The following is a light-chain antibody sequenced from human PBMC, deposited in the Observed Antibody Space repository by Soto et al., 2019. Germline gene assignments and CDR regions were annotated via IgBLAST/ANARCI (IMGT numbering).Light chain of an antibody. CDR1: SSDVGGYDY. J-gene: IGLJ1*01. CDR2: EVS. Sequence: QSALTQPPSASGSPGQSVTISCTGTSSDVGGYDYVSWYQQHPGKVPKVMIYEVSKRPSGVPDRFSGSKSGNTASLTVSGLQGEDEAEYYCSSYAGSNNFVFGTGTKLTVL. CDR3: SSYAGSNNFV. V-gene: IGLV2-8*01.